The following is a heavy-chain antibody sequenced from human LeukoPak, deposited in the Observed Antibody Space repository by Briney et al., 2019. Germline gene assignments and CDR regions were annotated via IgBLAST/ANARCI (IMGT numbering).Heavy chain of an antibody. J-gene: IGHJ4*02. V-gene: IGHV4-31*03. CDR2: IYYSGST. CDR3: ARGLKYYYDSSGYYAGRYFDY. CDR1: GGSISSGGYY. Sequence: SETPSLTCTVSGGSISSGGYYWSWIRQHPGKGLEWIGYIYYSGSTYYNPSLKSRVTISVDTSKNQFSLKLSSVTAADTAVYYCARGLKYYYDSSGYYAGRYFDYWGQGTLVTVSS. D-gene: IGHD3-22*01.